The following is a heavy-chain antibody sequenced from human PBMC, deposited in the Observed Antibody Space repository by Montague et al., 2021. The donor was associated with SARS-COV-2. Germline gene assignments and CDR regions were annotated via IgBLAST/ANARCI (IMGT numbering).Heavy chain of an antibody. J-gene: IGHJ6*02. CDR3: ARVARYCTNGVCQTYYYYGLDV. V-gene: IGHV4-59*01. D-gene: IGHD2-8*01. Sequence: SETLSLTCIVSGXSTNYYYWSWIRQSPGKGLEWIGYMYYSGSTNYNPSLKSRVTMSIDRSKNQFSLKLRSVTAADTAVYYCARVARYCTNGVCQTYYYYGLDVWGQGTTVTVSS. CDR2: MYYSGST. CDR1: GXSTNYYY.